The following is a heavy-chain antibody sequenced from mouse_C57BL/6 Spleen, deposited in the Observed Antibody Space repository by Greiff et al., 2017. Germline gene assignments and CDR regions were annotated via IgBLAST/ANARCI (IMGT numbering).Heavy chain of an antibody. CDR2: ISGGGGNT. CDR1: GFTFSSYT. V-gene: IGHV5-9*01. D-gene: IGHD1-1*01. CDR3: ARRGYYGSSYHFDY. J-gene: IGHJ2*01. Sequence: EVKVEESGGGLVKPGGSLKLSCAASGFTFSSYTMSWVRQTPEKRLEWVATISGGGGNTYYPDSVKGRFTISRDNAKNTLYLQMSSLRSEDTALYYCARRGYYGSSYHFDYWGQGTTLTVSS.